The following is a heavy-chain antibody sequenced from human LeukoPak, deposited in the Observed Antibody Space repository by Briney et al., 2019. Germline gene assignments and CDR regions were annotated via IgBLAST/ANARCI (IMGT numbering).Heavy chain of an antibody. V-gene: IGHV4-61*02. D-gene: IGHD2-2*01. J-gene: IGHJ6*03. CDR1: GGSISSGSYY. Sequence: PSQTLSLTCTVSGGSISSGSYYWSWIRQPAGKGLEWIGRIYTSGSTNYNPPLKSRVTMSVDTSKNQFSLKLSSVTAADTAVYYCARVQVDYYYMDVRGKGTTVTVSS. CDR2: IYTSGST. CDR3: ARVQVDYYYMDV.